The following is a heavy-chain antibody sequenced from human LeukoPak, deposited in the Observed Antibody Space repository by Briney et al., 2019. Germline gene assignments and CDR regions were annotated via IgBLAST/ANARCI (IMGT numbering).Heavy chain of an antibody. CDR1: GFTFSSYA. D-gene: IGHD2-2*01. CDR3: ARNGIYQLHWVWFDP. Sequence: PGGSLRLSGAASGFTFSSYAMPWVRQAPGKGLEWVAVISYDGSNKYYADSVKGRFTISRDNSKNTLYLQMNSLRAEDTAVYYCARNGIYQLHWVWFDPWGQGTLVTVSS. V-gene: IGHV3-30-3*01. J-gene: IGHJ5*02. CDR2: ISYDGSNK.